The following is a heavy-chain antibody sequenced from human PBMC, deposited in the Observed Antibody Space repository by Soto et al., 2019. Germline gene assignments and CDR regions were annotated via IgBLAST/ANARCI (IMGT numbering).Heavy chain of an antibody. J-gene: IGHJ4*02. CDR2: IYHTGST. CDR1: GGSIATVRHS. V-gene: IGHV4-31*03. D-gene: IGHD1-1*01. Sequence: PSETLYIPFSVPGGSIATVRHSSTWSRQPPGKGLEWIGSIYHTGSTYYSKSLRSRLTMSVDTSKSQFSLRLSSVTAADTAVYYCARATGTLRSLTFDYWGPG. CDR3: ARATGTLRSLTFDY.